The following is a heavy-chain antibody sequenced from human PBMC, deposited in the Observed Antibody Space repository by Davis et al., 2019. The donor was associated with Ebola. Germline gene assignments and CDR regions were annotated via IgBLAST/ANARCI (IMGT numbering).Heavy chain of an antibody. CDR2: INHSGST. CDR3: ARAAAAPLNWFDP. Sequence: SETLSLTCTVSGGSISSSSYYWGWIRQPPGKGLEWIGEINHSGSTNYNPSLKSRVTISVDTSKNQFSLKLSSVTAADTAVYYCARAAAAPLNWFDPWGQGTLVTVSS. D-gene: IGHD6-13*01. CDR1: GGSISSSSYY. J-gene: IGHJ5*02. V-gene: IGHV4-39*07.